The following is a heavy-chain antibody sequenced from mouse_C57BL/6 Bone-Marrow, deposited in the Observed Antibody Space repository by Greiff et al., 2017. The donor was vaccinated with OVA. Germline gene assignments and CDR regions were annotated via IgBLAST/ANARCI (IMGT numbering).Heavy chain of an antibody. CDR2: ISYDGSN. J-gene: IGHJ3*01. D-gene: IGHD2-1*01. CDR3: ARDALYGNYEAY. V-gene: IGHV3-6*01. Sequence: EVQRVESGPGLVKPSQSLSLTCSVTGYSITSGYYWNWIRQFPGNKLEWMGYISYDGSNNYNPSLKNRISITRDTSKNQFFLKLNSVTTEDTATYYCARDALYGNYEAYWGQGTLVTVSA. CDR1: GYSITSGYY.